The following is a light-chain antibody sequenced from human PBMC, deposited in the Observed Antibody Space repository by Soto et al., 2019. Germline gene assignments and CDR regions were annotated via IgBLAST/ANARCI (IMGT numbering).Light chain of an antibody. V-gene: IGKV3-20*01. J-gene: IGKJ5*01. Sequence: EIVLTQSPGTVSLSPGEQATLSCRASQSISSSYLAWYQQKPGQAPRLLIYGASSRATGIPDRFSGSGSGTDFTLTISRLEPEDFAVYYCQQYGSPTITFGQGTRLEIK. CDR1: QSISSSY. CDR2: GAS. CDR3: QQYGSPTIT.